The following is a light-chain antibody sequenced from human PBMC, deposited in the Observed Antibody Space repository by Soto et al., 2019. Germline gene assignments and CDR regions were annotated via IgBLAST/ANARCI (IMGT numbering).Light chain of an antibody. CDR1: QSLLHSNGYNY. Sequence: DIVMTQSPLSLPVTPGEPASISCRSSQSLLHSNGYNYLDWYLQKPGQSPQLLIYLGSNRASGVXDXXSGSGSATDFTLKISRVEAEDVGVYYCMQALQTLLTFGGGTKVEIK. CDR3: MQALQTLLT. CDR2: LGS. V-gene: IGKV2-28*01. J-gene: IGKJ4*01.